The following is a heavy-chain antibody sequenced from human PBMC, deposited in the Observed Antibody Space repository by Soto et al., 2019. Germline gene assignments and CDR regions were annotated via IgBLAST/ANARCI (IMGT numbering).Heavy chain of an antibody. D-gene: IGHD3-9*01. CDR2: IIPIFGTA. J-gene: IGHJ6*02. V-gene: IGHV1-69*13. CDR3: AIYGSYDICTGYQTLLVYYGMDV. Sequence: SVKVSCKASGGTFSSYAISWVRQAPGQGLEWMGGIIPIFGTANYAQKFQGRVTITADESTGTAYMDLNSLRSEATAVYYCAIYGSYDICTGYQTLLVYYGMDVWGQGTTVTVSS. CDR1: GGTFSSYA.